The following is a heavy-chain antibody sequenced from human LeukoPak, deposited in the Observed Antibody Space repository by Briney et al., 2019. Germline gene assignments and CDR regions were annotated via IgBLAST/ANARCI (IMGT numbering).Heavy chain of an antibody. CDR3: VRDNWGFNY. CDR2: IGGNGDGA. J-gene: IGHJ4*02. V-gene: IGHV3-64D*06. Sequence: PGGSLRLSCSASGFTFSLFPIHWVRQAPGKGLEYVSFIGGNGDGAYYGDSVKGRFTISRDNSKNTVYLQRSSLRVADTAVYYCVRDNWGFNYWGQGNLVTVSS. CDR1: GFTFSLFP. D-gene: IGHD7-27*01.